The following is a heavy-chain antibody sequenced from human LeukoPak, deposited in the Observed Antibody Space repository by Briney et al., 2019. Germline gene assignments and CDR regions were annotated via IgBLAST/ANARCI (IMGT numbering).Heavy chain of an antibody. CDR2: ISDDGSNK. J-gene: IGHJ4*02. CDR3: ARGAPIWFGELLLPDY. V-gene: IGHV3-30*04. Sequence: GRSLRLSCAASGFTFSSYAMHWVRQAPGKGLEWVAVISDDGSNKYYADSVKGRFTISRDNSKNTLYLQMNSLRAEDTAVYYCARGAPIWFGELLLPDYWGEGTLVTVSS. CDR1: GFTFSSYA. D-gene: IGHD3-10*01.